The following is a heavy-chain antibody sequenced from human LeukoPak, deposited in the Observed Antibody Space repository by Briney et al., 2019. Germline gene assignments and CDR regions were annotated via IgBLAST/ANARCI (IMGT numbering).Heavy chain of an antibody. CDR1: GFTFDDYA. Sequence: GGSLRLSCAASGFTFDDYAMHWVRQAPGKGLEWVSGISWNSGSIGYADSVKGRFTISRDNAKNSLYLQMNSLRAGDTALYYCAKDMDIAVAANFDYWGQGTLVTVSS. J-gene: IGHJ4*02. V-gene: IGHV3-9*01. D-gene: IGHD6-19*01. CDR3: AKDMDIAVAANFDY. CDR2: ISWNSGSI.